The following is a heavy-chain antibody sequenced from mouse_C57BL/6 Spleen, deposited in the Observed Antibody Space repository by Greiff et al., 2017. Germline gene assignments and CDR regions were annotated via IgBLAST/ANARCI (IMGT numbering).Heavy chain of an antibody. V-gene: IGHV1-66*01. CDR3: ARNSRRYFDY. CDR1: GYSFTSYY. J-gene: IGHJ2*01. Sequence: VQLQQSGPELVKPGASVKISCKASGYSFTSYYIHWVKQRPGQGLEWIGWIYPGSGNTKYNEKFKGKATLTADTSSSTAYMQLSSLTSEDSAVYYCARNSRRYFDYWGQGTTLTVSS. CDR2: IYPGSGNT.